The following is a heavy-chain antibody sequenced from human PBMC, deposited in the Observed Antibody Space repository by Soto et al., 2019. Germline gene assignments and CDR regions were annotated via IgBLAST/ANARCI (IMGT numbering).Heavy chain of an antibody. J-gene: IGHJ5*02. CDR2: ISGSGGST. Sequence: EVQLLESGGGLVQPGGSLRLSCATSGFTFNNYSMSWVRQAPGKGLEWVAAISGSGGSTDYADSVKGRFTISRDNFKKALYLQMNRLRDEDTAIYYCANSRGAALVNNWVEPWGQGTLVTVSS. D-gene: IGHD6-13*01. V-gene: IGHV3-23*01. CDR1: GFTFNNYS. CDR3: ANSRGAALVNNWVEP.